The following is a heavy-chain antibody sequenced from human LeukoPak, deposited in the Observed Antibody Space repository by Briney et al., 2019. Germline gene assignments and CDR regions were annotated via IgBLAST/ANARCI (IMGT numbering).Heavy chain of an antibody. V-gene: IGHV1-2*02. CDR3: ARDYYDSKGAFDI. CDR2: INPNSGGT. J-gene: IGHJ3*02. CDR1: GYTFTSYD. D-gene: IGHD3-22*01. Sequence: GASVKVSCKASGYTFTSYDINWVRQATGQGLEWMGWINPNSGGTNYAQKFQGRVTMTRDTSISTAYMELSRLRSDDTAVYYCARDYYDSKGAFDIWGQGTMVTVSS.